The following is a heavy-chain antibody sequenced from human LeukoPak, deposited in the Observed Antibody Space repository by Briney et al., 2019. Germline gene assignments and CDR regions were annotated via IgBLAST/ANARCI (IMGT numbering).Heavy chain of an antibody. CDR1: GGSFSGYY. CDR3: ARDLYDSSGYYFNWFDP. Sequence: SETLSLTCAVYGGSFSGYYWSWIRQPAGKGLEWIGRIYTSGSTNYNPSLKSRVTISVDTSKNQFSLKLSSVTAADTAVYYCARDLYDSSGYYFNWFDPWGQGTLVTVSS. D-gene: IGHD3-22*01. CDR2: IYTSGST. V-gene: IGHV4-4*07. J-gene: IGHJ5*02.